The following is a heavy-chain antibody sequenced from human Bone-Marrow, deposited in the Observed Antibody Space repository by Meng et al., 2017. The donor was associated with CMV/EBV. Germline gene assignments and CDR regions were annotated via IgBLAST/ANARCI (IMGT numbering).Heavy chain of an antibody. V-gene: IGHV3-30*02. Sequence: GGSLRLCCAASGFTFSDYGMHWVRQAPGKGLEWVAYVRYDGNNKNYADSVKGRFTISRDNSKNTLYLQMNSLRAEDTAVYYCAKVVPGYCSTTSCSPDHWGQGTLVTVSS. CDR1: GFTFSDYG. J-gene: IGHJ4*02. CDR3: AKVVPGYCSTTSCSPDH. CDR2: VRYDGNNK. D-gene: IGHD2-2*01.